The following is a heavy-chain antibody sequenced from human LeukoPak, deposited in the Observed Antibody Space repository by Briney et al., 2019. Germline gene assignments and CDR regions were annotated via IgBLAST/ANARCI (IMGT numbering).Heavy chain of an antibody. J-gene: IGHJ4*02. V-gene: IGHV3-66*01. Sequence: GGSLRLSCAASGFTVSSNYMSWVRQAPGKGLEWVSVIYSGGSTYYADSVKGRFTIPRDNSKNTLYLQMNSLRAEDTAVYYCARGPLVGASDYWGQGTLVTVSS. D-gene: IGHD1-26*01. CDR1: GFTVSSNY. CDR3: ARGPLVGASDY. CDR2: IYSGGST.